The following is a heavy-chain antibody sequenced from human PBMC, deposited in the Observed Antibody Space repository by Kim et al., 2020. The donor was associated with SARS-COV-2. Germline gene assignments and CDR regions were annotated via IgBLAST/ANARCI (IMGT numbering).Heavy chain of an antibody. CDR2: ISSSGSTI. CDR1: GFTFSSYE. CDR3: ARDRVGNWKGDAFDI. Sequence: LSLTCAASGFTFSSYEMNWVRQAPGKGLEWVSYISSSGSTIYYADSVKGRFTISRDNAKNSLYLQMNSLRAEDTAVYYCARDRVGNWKGDAFDIWGQGTMVTVSS. V-gene: IGHV3-48*03. J-gene: IGHJ3*02. D-gene: IGHD1-20*01.